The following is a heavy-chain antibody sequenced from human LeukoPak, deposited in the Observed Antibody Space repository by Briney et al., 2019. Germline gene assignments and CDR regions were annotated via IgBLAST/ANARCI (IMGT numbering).Heavy chain of an antibody. J-gene: IGHJ4*02. D-gene: IGHD3/OR15-3a*01. V-gene: IGHV4-59*08. Sequence: SETLSLSCTVSGGSISTYHWSWIRQPPGKGLQWIGYIDYSGSTKYNPSLKSRVTISVDTSKSQFSLKLSSVTAADTAVYYCARQQEVKDWGGSCFFDYWGRGTLGTVSS. CDR3: ARQQEVKDWGGSCFFDY. CDR2: IDYSGST. CDR1: GGSISTYH.